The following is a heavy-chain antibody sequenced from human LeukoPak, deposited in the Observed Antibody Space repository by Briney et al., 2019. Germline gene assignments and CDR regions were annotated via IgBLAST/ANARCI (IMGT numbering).Heavy chain of an antibody. V-gene: IGHV3-23*01. CDR2: ISGSDPGT. Sequence: GGSLRLSCAASGFTFSSYAMSWVRHAPGKGLEWVTAISGSDPGTYYADSVKGRFTISRDNSKNTLYLQMNSLRVEDTAVYYCAKGHLGYCSSTSCYWHYMDVWGKGTTVTISS. D-gene: IGHD2-2*01. CDR1: GFTFSSYA. J-gene: IGHJ6*03. CDR3: AKGHLGYCSSTSCYWHYMDV.